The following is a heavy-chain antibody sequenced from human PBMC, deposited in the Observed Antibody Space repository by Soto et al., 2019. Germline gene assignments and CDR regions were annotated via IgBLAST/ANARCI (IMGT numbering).Heavy chain of an antibody. CDR3: VRGSSCSNGVRYNLGWFGP. Sequence: PGVSLRLSCTASGFTFSAFALHWVRQAPGKGLEWVAVIWPDGNDKYYADSVKGRFTISSDSSKITLSLQMNSLSAEDTAVYYCVRGSSCSNGVRYNLGWFGPWGQGTPVTVSS. CDR2: IWPDGNDK. CDR1: GFTFSAFA. J-gene: IGHJ5*02. V-gene: IGHV3-33*01. D-gene: IGHD2-8*01.